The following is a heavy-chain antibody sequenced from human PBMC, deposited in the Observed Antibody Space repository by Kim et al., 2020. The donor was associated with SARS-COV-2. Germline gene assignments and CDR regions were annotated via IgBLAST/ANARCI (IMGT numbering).Heavy chain of an antibody. V-gene: IGHV4-34*01. CDR3: ARGGLAVAGHRSFDY. Sequence: PSLKSRVTISVDTSKNQFSLKLSSVTAADTAVYYCARGGLAVAGHRSFDYWGQGTLVTVSS. J-gene: IGHJ4*02. D-gene: IGHD6-19*01.